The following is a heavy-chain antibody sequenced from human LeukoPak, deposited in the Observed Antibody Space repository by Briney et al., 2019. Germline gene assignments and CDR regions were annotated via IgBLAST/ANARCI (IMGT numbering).Heavy chain of an antibody. CDR3: ARDHDAGSGWFEGGYDFLTGYPSGLFPDY. D-gene: IGHD3-9*01. CDR1: GFPFSSYG. CDR2: IWPDGGIK. V-gene: IGHV3-33*01. Sequence: PGRSLRLSCTASGFPFSSYGMHWVRQGPGKGLVWVTVIWPDGGIKYYADSVKGRFTVSRDNSKNTLYLQMNSLRAEDTAVYYCARDHDAGSGWFEGGYDFLTGYPSGLFPDYWGQGTLVTVSS. J-gene: IGHJ4*02.